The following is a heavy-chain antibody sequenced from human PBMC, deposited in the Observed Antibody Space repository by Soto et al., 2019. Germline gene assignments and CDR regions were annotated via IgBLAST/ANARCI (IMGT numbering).Heavy chain of an antibody. D-gene: IGHD6-13*01. CDR3: ARPYSNRWSIYYGMDV. CDR1: GFTLGTYS. J-gene: IGHJ6*02. Sequence: DVQLVESGGGLVQPGGSLRLSCADSGFTLGTYSMNWVRQAPGKGLEWISYISSSSSIIYYADSVKGRFTISRDNAKSSLYLKMNSLRDEDTAVYYCARPYSNRWSIYYGMDVWGQGTTVIVSS. V-gene: IGHV3-48*02. CDR2: ISSSSSII.